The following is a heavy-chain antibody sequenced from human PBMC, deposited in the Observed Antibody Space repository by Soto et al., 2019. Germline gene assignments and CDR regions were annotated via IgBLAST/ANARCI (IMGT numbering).Heavy chain of an antibody. V-gene: IGHV3-23*01. Sequence: EVHLLESGGGLVQPGGSLRLSCAASGLTFKSYAMSWVRQAPGKGLEWVSGISGSGGSTDYADSVKGRFTISRDNSNNPLYLQMNSLRVEDTALYYCAKGQYSGVAGGLDYWGQGTLVTVSS. CDR3: AKGQYSGVAGGLDY. J-gene: IGHJ4*02. D-gene: IGHD1-26*01. CDR1: GLTFKSYA. CDR2: ISGSGGST.